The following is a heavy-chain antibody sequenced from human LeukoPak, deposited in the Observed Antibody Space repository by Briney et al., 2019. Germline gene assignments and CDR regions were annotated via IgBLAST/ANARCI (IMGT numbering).Heavy chain of an antibody. V-gene: IGHV3-74*01. CDR2: IASDGSST. CDR3: ARGRPHGNDY. J-gene: IGHJ4*02. CDR1: GFTFSSYW. Sequence: GGSLRLSCAASGFTFSSYWMNWFRQAPGKGLVWVSRIASDGSSTTYADSVKGRFSISRDNAKNTLYLQMNSLRVEDTAVYYCARGRPHGNDYWGQGTLVTVSS. D-gene: IGHD4-23*01.